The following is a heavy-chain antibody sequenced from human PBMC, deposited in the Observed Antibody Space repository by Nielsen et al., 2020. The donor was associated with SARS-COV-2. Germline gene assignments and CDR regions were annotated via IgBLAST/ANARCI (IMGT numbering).Heavy chain of an antibody. CDR3: VRHKPNHSYGYYFDY. Sequence: GGSLRLSCKGSGYSFTSYWISWVRQMPGKGLEWMGRIDPSDSYTNYSPSFQGHVTISADKSISTAYLQWSSLKASDTAMYYCVRHKPNHSYGYYFDYWDQGTLVTVSS. V-gene: IGHV5-10-1*01. J-gene: IGHJ4*02. CDR2: IDPSDSYT. D-gene: IGHD5-18*01. CDR1: GYSFTSYW.